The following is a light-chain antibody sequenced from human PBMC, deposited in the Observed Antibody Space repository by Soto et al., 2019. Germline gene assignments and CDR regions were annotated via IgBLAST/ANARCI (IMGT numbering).Light chain of an antibody. V-gene: IGKV1-39*01. J-gene: IGKJ4*01. Sequence: DIQMTQSPSSLSASVGDGVTITCRASQSMSSYLNWYQQKPGKAPKLLIYAASSLQSGVPSRFSGSGSGTDFTLTISSLQPEDFATYYCQQSYSTPLTFGGGTKVEIK. CDR3: QQSYSTPLT. CDR1: QSMSSY. CDR2: AAS.